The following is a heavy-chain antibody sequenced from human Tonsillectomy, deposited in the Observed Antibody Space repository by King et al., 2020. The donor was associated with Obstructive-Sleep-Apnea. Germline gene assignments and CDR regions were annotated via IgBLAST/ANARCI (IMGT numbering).Heavy chain of an antibody. CDR3: ARSAYSYDYAFDI. J-gene: IGHJ3*02. D-gene: IGHD5-18*01. CDR2: IYYSGST. V-gene: IGHV4-59*08. CDR1: GGSISSYY. Sequence: QLQESGPGLVKPSETLSLTCTVSGGSISSYYWSWIRQPPGRGLEWIGYIYYSGSTNYNPSLKSQVTRSVDTSKSQFSLNLSSVTAADTAVYYCARSAYSYDYAFDIWGQGTMVTVSS.